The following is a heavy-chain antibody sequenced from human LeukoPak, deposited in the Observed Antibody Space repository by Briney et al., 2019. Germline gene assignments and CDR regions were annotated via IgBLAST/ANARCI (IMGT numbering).Heavy chain of an antibody. Sequence: SVKVSCKASGGTFSSYAISWVRQAPGQGLEWMGVIIPIFGTANYAQKFQGRVTITADKSTSTAYMELSSLRSEDTAVYYCARVRYYYDRSGYYYRDHDYWGQGTLVTVSS. CDR3: ARVRYYYDRSGYYYRDHDY. CDR2: IIPIFGTA. D-gene: IGHD3-22*01. J-gene: IGHJ4*02. V-gene: IGHV1-69*06. CDR1: GGTFSSYA.